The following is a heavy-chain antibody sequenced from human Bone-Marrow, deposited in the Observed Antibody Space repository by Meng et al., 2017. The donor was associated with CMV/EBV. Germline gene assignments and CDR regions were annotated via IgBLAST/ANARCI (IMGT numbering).Heavy chain of an antibody. CDR3: VRDLGSTPAIFFYY. J-gene: IGHJ4*02. V-gene: IGHV1-18*01. Sequence: ASVKVSCKASGYSFTDFGVSWVRQAPGQGLEWMGWISAYNGQKNYAQKFQGRVTMTTDTSTNTAYMDLRSLRSDDTAVYYCVRDLGSTPAIFFYYWGQGTLVTVSS. D-gene: IGHD4-23*01. CDR2: ISAYNGQK. CDR1: GYSFTDFG.